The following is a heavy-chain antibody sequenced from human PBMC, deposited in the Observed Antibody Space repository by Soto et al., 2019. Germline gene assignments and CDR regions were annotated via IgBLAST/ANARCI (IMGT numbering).Heavy chain of an antibody. CDR3: VKDIVVIPAAMDGRDY. D-gene: IGHD2-2*01. J-gene: IGHJ4*02. V-gene: IGHV3-21*01. CDR1: GFTFSSYT. Sequence: GGSLRLSCAASGFTFSSYTMNWVRQAPGKGLEWVSSISSSSSYIYYADSVKGRFTISRDNAKNSLYLQMNSLRAEDTAVYYCVKDIVVIPAAMDGRDYWGQGTLVTVSS. CDR2: ISSSSSYI.